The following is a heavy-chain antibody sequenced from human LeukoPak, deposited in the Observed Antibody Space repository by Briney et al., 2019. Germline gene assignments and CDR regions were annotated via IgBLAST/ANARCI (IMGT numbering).Heavy chain of an antibody. Sequence: GASVKVSCKASGYTFTHYYIHWVRQAPGQGLEWMGWINPNSGGTNYAQKFQGRVTMTRDTSISTVYMELNRLRFDDTAVYYCARELSTVTTAGFSDYWGQGTLVTVSS. V-gene: IGHV1-2*02. J-gene: IGHJ4*02. CDR1: GYTFTHYY. D-gene: IGHD4-17*01. CDR3: ARELSTVTTAGFSDY. CDR2: INPNSGGT.